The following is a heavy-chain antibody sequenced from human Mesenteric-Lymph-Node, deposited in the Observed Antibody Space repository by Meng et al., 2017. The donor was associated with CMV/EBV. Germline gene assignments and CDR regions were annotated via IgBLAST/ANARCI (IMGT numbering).Heavy chain of an antibody. CDR1: GYSISSGYY. Sequence: SETLSLTCTVSGYSISSGYYWGWIRQPPGKGLEWIGSIYHSGSTYYNPSLKSRVTISVDTSKNQFSLKLSPVTAADTAVYYCARAGYSSSWYPLSYYYYYGMDVWGQGTTVTVSS. V-gene: IGHV4-38-2*02. CDR3: ARAGYSSSWYPLSYYYYYGMDV. D-gene: IGHD6-13*01. J-gene: IGHJ6*02. CDR2: IYHSGST.